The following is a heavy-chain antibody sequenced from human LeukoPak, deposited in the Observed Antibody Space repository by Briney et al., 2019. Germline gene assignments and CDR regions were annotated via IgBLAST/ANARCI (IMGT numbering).Heavy chain of an antibody. CDR3: AKAPSSYSGYSPWGAFDI. D-gene: IGHD3-22*01. J-gene: IGHJ3*02. Sequence: PGGSLRLSCAASGFTFSSYAMSWVRQAPGKGLEWVSAISGSGGSTYYADSVKGRFTISRDNSKNTLYPQMNSLRAEDTAVYYCAKAPSSYSGYSPWGAFDIWGQGTMVTVSS. CDR2: ISGSGGST. V-gene: IGHV3-23*01. CDR1: GFTFSSYA.